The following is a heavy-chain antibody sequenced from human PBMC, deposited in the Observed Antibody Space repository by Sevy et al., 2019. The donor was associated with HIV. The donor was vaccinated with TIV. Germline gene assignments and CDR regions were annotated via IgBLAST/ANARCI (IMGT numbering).Heavy chain of an antibody. CDR2: IYYSGRT. J-gene: IGHJ6*02. CDR3: AYCRSDCYYAMDV. CDR1: GDSISSYY. V-gene: IGHV4-59*01. Sequence: SETLSLTCSVSGDSISSYYWSWIRQPPGKGLEWIGYIYYSGRTNYNPSLKSRVTISVGTSKDQFSLKLSSVTAADTAVYYCAYCRSDCYYAMDVWGQATTVIVSS. D-gene: IGHD2-15*01.